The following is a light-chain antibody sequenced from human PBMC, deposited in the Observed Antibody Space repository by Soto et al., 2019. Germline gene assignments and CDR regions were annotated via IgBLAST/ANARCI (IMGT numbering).Light chain of an antibody. Sequence: DIQMTQSPSSLSASVGDRVTITCRASQSISSYLNWYQQKPGKAPKLLIYAASSLQSGVPSRFSDSGSGTDFTLTISSLQPEEFATYYCQQSYSTPFTFGPGTKVDIK. V-gene: IGKV1-39*01. CDR1: QSISSY. J-gene: IGKJ3*01. CDR3: QQSYSTPFT. CDR2: AAS.